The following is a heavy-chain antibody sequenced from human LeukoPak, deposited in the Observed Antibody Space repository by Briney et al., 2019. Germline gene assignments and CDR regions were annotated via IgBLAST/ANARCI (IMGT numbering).Heavy chain of an antibody. Sequence: PGGSLRLSCAASGFTFSTYGMTWVRQAPGKGLEWVANIKQDGSEKDYVDSVKGRFTISRDNSENSLYLQMSSLRAEDTAVYYCAIVEGDSYGSGTYHRHFDYVGQGTLVTVSS. CDR1: GFTFSTYG. V-gene: IGHV3-7*01. J-gene: IGHJ4*02. D-gene: IGHD3-10*01. CDR3: AIVEGDSYGSGTYHRHFDY. CDR2: IKQDGSEK.